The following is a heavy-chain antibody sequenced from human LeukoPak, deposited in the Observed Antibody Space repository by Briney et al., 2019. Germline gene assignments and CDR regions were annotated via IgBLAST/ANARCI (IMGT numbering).Heavy chain of an antibody. D-gene: IGHD6-19*01. CDR2: IIPILGIA. Sequence: EASVKVSCKASGGTFSSYAISWVRQAPGQGLEWMGRIIPILGIANYAQKFQDRVTITTDESTSTAYMELSSLRSEDTAVYYCARDWGHSSGWYLDYWGQGTLVTVSS. CDR3: ARDWGHSSGWYLDY. J-gene: IGHJ4*02. CDR1: GGTFSSYA. V-gene: IGHV1-69*04.